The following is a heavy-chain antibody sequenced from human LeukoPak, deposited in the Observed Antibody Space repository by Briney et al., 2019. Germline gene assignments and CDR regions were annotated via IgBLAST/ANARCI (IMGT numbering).Heavy chain of an antibody. J-gene: IGHJ5*02. CDR1: GFTFSSYA. Sequence: GGSLRLSCAASGFTFSSYAMNWVRQAPGKGLEWVSFISGSGDTTYYADSVKGRFTISRDSSKNTLYLQMNTLRAEDTAVYYCARGYCGGGGCYGLDNWFDPWGQGTLVTVSS. CDR2: ISGSGDTT. V-gene: IGHV3-23*01. CDR3: ARGYCGGGGCYGLDNWFDP. D-gene: IGHD2-15*01.